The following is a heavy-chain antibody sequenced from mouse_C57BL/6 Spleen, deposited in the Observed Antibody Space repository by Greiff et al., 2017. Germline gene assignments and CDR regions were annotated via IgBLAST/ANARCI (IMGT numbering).Heavy chain of an antibody. CDR1: GYSFTGYY. CDR2: INPSTGGT. V-gene: IGHV1-42*01. D-gene: IGHD2-2*01. J-gene: IGHJ2*01. Sequence: VQLQQSGPELVKPGASVKISCKASGYSFTGYYMNWVKQSPEKSLEWIGEINPSTGGTTYNQKFKAKATLTVDKSSSTAYMQLKCLTSEDSAVYYCARYGYSLDDWGQGTTLTVAS. CDR3: ARYGYSLDD.